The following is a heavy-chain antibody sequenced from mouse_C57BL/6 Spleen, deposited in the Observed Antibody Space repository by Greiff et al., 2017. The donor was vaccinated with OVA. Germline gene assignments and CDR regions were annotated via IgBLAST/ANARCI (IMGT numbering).Heavy chain of an antibody. CDR3: AGKEGLLGYFDY. CDR2: IYPRSGNT. V-gene: IGHV1-81*01. Sequence: QVQLQQSGAELARPGASVKLSCKASGYTFTSYGISWVKQRTGQGLEWIGEIYPRSGNTYYNEKFKGKATLSADKSSSTAYIRLRSVTSEDSAVYLSAGKEGLLGYFDYWGQGTTLTVSS. D-gene: IGHD2-10*01. CDR1: GYTFTSYG. J-gene: IGHJ2*01.